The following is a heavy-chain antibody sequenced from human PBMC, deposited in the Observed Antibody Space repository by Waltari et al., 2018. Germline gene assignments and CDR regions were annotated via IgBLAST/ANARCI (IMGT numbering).Heavy chain of an antibody. V-gene: IGHV3-7*01. CDR3: ARDDSSSGSYDAFDI. J-gene: IGHJ3*02. Sequence: EVQLVESGGDLVQPGGSLRLSCADSGFSFSHSWMSWVRQAPGKGLEWVADIKGDGSRKYYLDSVRGRFSISRDNTKNSVDLQMNSLRAEDTAVYYCARDDSSSGSYDAFDIWGQGTMVAVSS. D-gene: IGHD3-22*01. CDR2: IKGDGSRK. CDR1: GFSFSHSW.